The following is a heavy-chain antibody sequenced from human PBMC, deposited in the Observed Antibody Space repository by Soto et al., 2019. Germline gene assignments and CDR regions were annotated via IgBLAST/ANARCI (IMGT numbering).Heavy chain of an antibody. V-gene: IGHV3-30-3*01. J-gene: IGHJ4*02. D-gene: IGHD5-18*01. Sequence: QVQLVESGGGVVQPGRSLRLSCAASGLSFSTYAMHWVRQAPGKGLEWVAVISYDGSNKHYADSVKGRFTISRDNSKNTVYLQMNSLRSDDTAVYYCARDSVETALVYFFFDFWGQGTLVTVSS. CDR2: ISYDGSNK. CDR1: GLSFSTYA. CDR3: ARDSVETALVYFFFDF.